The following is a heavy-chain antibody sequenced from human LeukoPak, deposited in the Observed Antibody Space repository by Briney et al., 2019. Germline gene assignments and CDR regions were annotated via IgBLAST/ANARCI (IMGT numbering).Heavy chain of an antibody. CDR2: ISSSGSTI. V-gene: IGHV3-11*04. CDR3: AGDSSPGIDY. CDR1: GFTFSDYY. Sequence: PGGSLRLSCAASGFTFSDYYLSWIRQPPGQGLEWVSYISSSGSTIYYADSVKGRFTISRDNAKNSLYLQMNSLRAEDTAVYFCAGDSSPGIDYWGQGTLVTVSS. J-gene: IGHJ4*02.